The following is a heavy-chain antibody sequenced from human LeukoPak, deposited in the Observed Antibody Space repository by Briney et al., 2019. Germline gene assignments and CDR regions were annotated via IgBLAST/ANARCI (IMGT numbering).Heavy chain of an antibody. Sequence: PSETLSLTCAVYGGSFSGYYWSWIRQPPGKGLEWIGGINHSGSTNYNPSLKRRVTISVDTSKNQCSLKLSSVTAADTAVYDWAGNDYGNYWGQGTLVTVSS. J-gene: IGHJ4*02. V-gene: IGHV4-34*01. CDR2: INHSGST. D-gene: IGHD4-17*01. CDR1: GGSFSGYY. CDR3: AGNDYGNY.